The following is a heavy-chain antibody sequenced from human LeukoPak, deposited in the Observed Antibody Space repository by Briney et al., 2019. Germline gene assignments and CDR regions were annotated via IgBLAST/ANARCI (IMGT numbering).Heavy chain of an antibody. CDR3: ARRPTRGWYSSGWYDY. CDR2: IYYSGST. J-gene: IGHJ4*02. Sequence: SETLSLTCTVSGGSISSSSYYWGWIRQPPGKGLEWIGSIYYSGSTYYNPSLRSRVTISVDTSKNQFSLKVSSVTAADTAVYYCARRPTRGWYSSGWYDYWGQGTLVTVSS. CDR1: GGSISSSSYY. V-gene: IGHV4-39*01. D-gene: IGHD6-19*01.